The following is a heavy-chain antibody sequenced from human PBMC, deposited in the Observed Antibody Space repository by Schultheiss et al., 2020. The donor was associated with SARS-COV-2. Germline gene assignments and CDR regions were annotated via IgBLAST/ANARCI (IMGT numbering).Heavy chain of an antibody. V-gene: IGHV3-23*01. J-gene: IGHJ4*02. CDR3: AKARDYDSSGYCDY. Sequence: GSLRLSCAASGFTFSSYAMSWVRQAPGKGLEWVSAISGSGGSTYYADSVKGRFTISRDNSKNTLYLQMNSLRAEDTAVYYCAKARDYDSSGYCDYWGQGTLVTVSS. CDR1: GFTFSSYA. CDR2: ISGSGGST. D-gene: IGHD3-22*01.